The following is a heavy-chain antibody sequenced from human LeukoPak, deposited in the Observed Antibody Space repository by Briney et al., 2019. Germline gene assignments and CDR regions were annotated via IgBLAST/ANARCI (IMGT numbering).Heavy chain of an antibody. CDR1: GGTFSSYA. D-gene: IGHD6-13*01. CDR2: IIAILGIA. J-gene: IGHJ4*02. V-gene: IGHV1-69*04. Sequence: SVKVSCKASGGTFSSYAISWVRQAPGQGLEWMGRIIAILGIANYAQKFQGRVTITADKSTSTAYMELSSLRSEDTAVYYCARGGRSSSWYLYFDYWGQGTLVTVSS. CDR3: ARGGRSSSWYLYFDY.